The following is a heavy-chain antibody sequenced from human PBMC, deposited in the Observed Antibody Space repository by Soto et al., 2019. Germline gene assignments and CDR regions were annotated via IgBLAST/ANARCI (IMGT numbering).Heavy chain of an antibody. CDR2: IYATGTT. J-gene: IGHJ5*02. Sequence: SETLSLTCTVSGASISGFYWSWIRKSAGKGLEWIGRIYATGTTDYNPSLKSRVMMSVDTSKKQFSLKLRSVTAADAAVYYCVRDGTKTLRDWFDPWGQGISVTVSS. D-gene: IGHD1-1*01. CDR3: VRDGTKTLRDWFDP. V-gene: IGHV4-4*07. CDR1: GASISGFY.